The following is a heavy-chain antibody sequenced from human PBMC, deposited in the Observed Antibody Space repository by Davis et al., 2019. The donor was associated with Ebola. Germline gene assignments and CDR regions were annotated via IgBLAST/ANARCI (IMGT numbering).Heavy chain of an antibody. CDR2: IYYSGTT. CDR1: GGSIISSSHY. CDR3: ARLSGLFSSSSGALYFDL. J-gene: IGHJ2*01. Sequence: GSLRLSCTVSGGSIISSSHYWGWIRQPPGKGLEWIGNIYYSGTTYYNSSLKSRVTISVDTSKNQFSLKLRSVTAADTAVYFCARLSGLFSSSSGALYFDLWGRGTLVSVSS. V-gene: IGHV4-39*07. D-gene: IGHD6-6*01.